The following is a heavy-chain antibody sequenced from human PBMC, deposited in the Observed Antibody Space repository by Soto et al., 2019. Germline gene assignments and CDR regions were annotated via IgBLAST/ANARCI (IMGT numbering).Heavy chain of an antibody. V-gene: IGHV1-8*01. J-gene: IGHJ5*02. CDR1: GYSFTSFD. Sequence: QEPLVQSGAEVKKPGASVKVSCKASGYSFTSFDINWVRQVTGQGLEWMGWMNPNSGHTGYAQKFQGRVTMTRNTSISTAYFELSSLKSEDTAVYYCARAPDYGDLGRWFDPWGQGTLVTVSS. CDR2: MNPNSGHT. D-gene: IGHD4-17*01. CDR3: ARAPDYGDLGRWFDP.